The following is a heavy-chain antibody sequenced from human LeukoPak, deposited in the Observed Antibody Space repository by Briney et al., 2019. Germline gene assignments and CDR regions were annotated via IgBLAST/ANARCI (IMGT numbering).Heavy chain of an antibody. D-gene: IGHD3-10*01. CDR2: IYYSGST. J-gene: IGHJ4*02. CDR1: GGSISSSSYY. V-gene: IGHV4-39*07. CDR3: AREDITMVRGVFIAAPFDS. Sequence: SETLSLTCTVSGGSISSSSYYWGWIRQPPGKGLEWIGSIYYSGSTYYNPSLKSRVTISVDTSKNQFSLKLTSVTAADTAVYYCAREDITMVRGVFIAAPFDSWGQGTLVTVSS.